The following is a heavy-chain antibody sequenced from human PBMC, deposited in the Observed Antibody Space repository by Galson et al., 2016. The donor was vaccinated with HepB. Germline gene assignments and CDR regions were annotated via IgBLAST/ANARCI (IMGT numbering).Heavy chain of an antibody. Sequence: SLRLSCAASGFTFSSYGMHWVRQAPGKGLEWVAVIWYDGSNKYYKDSVKGRFTISRDNSKNALYLQMNSLRADDTAVYYCAKSDDLLTGLDYWGQGTLVTVSS. CDR1: GFTFSSYG. CDR3: AKSDDLLTGLDY. D-gene: IGHD3-9*01. J-gene: IGHJ4*02. V-gene: IGHV3-33*06. CDR2: IWYDGSNK.